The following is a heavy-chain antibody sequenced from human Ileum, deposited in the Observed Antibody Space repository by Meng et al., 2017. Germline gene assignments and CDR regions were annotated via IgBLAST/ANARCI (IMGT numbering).Heavy chain of an antibody. CDR2: ISSSSSYI. CDR1: GFTFSSYS. J-gene: IGHJ4*02. CDR3: ARDRYSSSSVFDY. V-gene: IGHV3-21*01. D-gene: IGHD6-6*01. Sequence: VKLVESGGGLVKPGGSLRLSCAASGFTFSSYSMNWVRQAPGKGLEWVSSISSSSSYIYYADSVKGRFTISRDNSKNTLYLQMNSLRAEDTAVYYCARDRYSSSSVFDYWGQGTLVTVSS.